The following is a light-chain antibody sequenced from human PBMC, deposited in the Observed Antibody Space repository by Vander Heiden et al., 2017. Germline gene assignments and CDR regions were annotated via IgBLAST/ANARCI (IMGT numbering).Light chain of an antibody. CDR2: AAS. Sequence: DIQMTQSPSSLSASVGDRVTITCRASQGISNYLAWYQQKPGKVPKLLIYAASTLQSGVPSRFSGSGSGTEFTLTISSLQPEDVATYYCQKYNSAPKWTFGQGTKVEIK. CDR3: QKYNSAPKWT. J-gene: IGKJ1*01. V-gene: IGKV1-27*01. CDR1: QGISNY.